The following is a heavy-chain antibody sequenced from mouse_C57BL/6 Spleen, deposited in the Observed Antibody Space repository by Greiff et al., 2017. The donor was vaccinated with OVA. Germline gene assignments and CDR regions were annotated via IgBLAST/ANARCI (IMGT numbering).Heavy chain of an antibody. CDR3: AREFITTVVATLDFDV. V-gene: IGHV1-53*01. D-gene: IGHD1-1*01. CDR1: GYTFTSFW. CDR2: INPSNGGT. Sequence: VQLQQPGTELVKPGASVKLSCKASGYTFTSFWMHWVKQRPGQGLEWIGNINPSNGGTNYNEKFKSKATLTVDKSSSTAYMQLSSLTSEDSAVCYCAREFITTVVATLDFDVWGTGTTVTVSS. J-gene: IGHJ1*03.